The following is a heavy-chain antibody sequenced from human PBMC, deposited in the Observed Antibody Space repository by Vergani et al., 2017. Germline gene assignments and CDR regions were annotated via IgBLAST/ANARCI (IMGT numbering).Heavy chain of an antibody. D-gene: IGHD3-10*01. CDR3: ARDQGYYYGSGLRAFSAFDI. Sequence: QLQLQESGPGLVKPSETLSLTCTVSGGSISSSSYYWGWIRQPPGKGLEWIGSIYYSGSTYYNPSLKSRVTISVDTSKNQFSLKLSSVTAADTAVYYCARDQGYYYGSGLRAFSAFDIWGQGTMVTVSS. CDR1: GGSISSSSYY. J-gene: IGHJ3*02. CDR2: IYYSGST. V-gene: IGHV4-39*07.